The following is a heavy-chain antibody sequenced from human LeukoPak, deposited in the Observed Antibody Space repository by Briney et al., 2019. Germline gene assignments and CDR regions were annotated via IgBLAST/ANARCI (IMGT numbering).Heavy chain of an antibody. CDR1: GFTFSKYW. CDR2: INTDGTAT. J-gene: IGHJ4*02. D-gene: IGHD6-19*01. Sequence: PGGSLRLSCAASGFTFSKYWMLWVRQAPGKGLESVSRINTDGTATTYADSVKGRFTVSRDNADNTMFLQMNSVRDGDTAVYYCATKQWLAPPPDSWGQGTPVTVSS. V-gene: IGHV3-74*01. CDR3: ATKQWLAPPPDS.